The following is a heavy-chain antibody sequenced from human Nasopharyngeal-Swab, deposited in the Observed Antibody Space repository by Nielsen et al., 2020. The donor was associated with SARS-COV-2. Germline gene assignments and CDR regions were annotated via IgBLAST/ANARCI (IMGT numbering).Heavy chain of an antibody. J-gene: IGHJ4*02. D-gene: IGHD3-10*01. CDR3: VRDLYYGFDH. CDR2: ISFDGSDK. Sequence: GGSLRLSCAASGFTFSNYGMHWVRQAPGRGLEWVATISFDGSDKYYVDSVKGRFTVSRDDAKSSLFLQMNSLRVEDTAVYYCVRDLYYGFDHWGQGTLVTVSS. CDR1: GFTFSNYG. V-gene: IGHV3-30*03.